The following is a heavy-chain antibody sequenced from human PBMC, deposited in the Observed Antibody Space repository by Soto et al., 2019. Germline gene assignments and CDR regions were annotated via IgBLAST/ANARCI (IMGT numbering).Heavy chain of an antibody. V-gene: IGHV3-23*01. J-gene: IGHJ5*01. D-gene: IGHD6-13*01. CDR2: ISGSDGST. Sequence: EGQLLESGGGLVQPGWSLRLSCVASVFIVSSYAMSWVRQAPGKALEWVSVISGSDGSTYYADSVQGRFTVSRDNSKNTLYLQMHRLSAADTAVYYCAQARERDAWYEDSWGNGTLVAVAT. CDR3: AQARERDAWYEDS. CDR1: VFIVSSYA.